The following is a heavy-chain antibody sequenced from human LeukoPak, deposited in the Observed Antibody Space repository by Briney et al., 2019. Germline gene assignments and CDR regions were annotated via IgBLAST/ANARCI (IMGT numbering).Heavy chain of an antibody. V-gene: IGHV1-18*01. Sequence: ASVKVSCKASGYTFTNYGITWTRQAPGQGLEWMGWMNTYNGNTNYAQKLQGRVTSTTDTSTSTAYMELRSLRSDDTAVFYCARDLVDGVGAPGAYWGQGALFTVSS. CDR3: ARDLVDGVGAPGAY. CDR2: MNTYNGNT. D-gene: IGHD1-26*01. CDR1: GYTFTNYG. J-gene: IGHJ4*02.